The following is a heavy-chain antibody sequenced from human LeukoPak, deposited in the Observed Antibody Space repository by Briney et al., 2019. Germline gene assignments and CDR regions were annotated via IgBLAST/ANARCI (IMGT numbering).Heavy chain of an antibody. CDR3: ARVIVVVPAAQPFDY. D-gene: IGHD2-2*01. CDR1: GYTFTGYY. J-gene: IGHJ4*02. CDR2: INPNSGGT. V-gene: IGHV1-2*02. Sequence: ASVKVSCKAPGYTFTGYYMHWVRQAPGQGLEWMGWINPNSGGTNYAQKFQGRVTMTRDTSISTAYMELSRLRSDDTAVYYCARVIVVVPAAQPFDYWGQGTLVTVSS.